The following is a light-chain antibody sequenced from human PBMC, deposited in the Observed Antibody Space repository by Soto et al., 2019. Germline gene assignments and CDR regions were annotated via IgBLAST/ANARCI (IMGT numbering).Light chain of an antibody. Sequence: DIQMTQSPSSLSASVGDRVTITCRASQSISSCLNWYQQKPGKAPKLLIYGASNLQSGVPSRFSGSESGTYFILTISSLQPEDFATYYCQQIYAAPVTFGQGTKVEIK. CDR1: QSISSC. J-gene: IGKJ1*01. CDR2: GAS. CDR3: QQIYAAPVT. V-gene: IGKV1-39*01.